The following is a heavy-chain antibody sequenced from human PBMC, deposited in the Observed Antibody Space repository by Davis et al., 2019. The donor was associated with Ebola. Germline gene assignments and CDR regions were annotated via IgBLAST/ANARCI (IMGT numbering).Heavy chain of an antibody. V-gene: IGHV4-61*09. CDR2: IHTRGST. CDR1: GGSISSGSFY. CDR3: ARGLYPWELDY. Sequence: SETLSLTCTVSGGSISSGSFYWSWIRQPAGKGLEWIGHIHTRGSTNYNPSLKSRVTISVDTSKNQFSLKLRSVTAADTAVYYCARGLYPWELDYWGQGTLVTVSS. D-gene: IGHD1-1*01. J-gene: IGHJ4*02.